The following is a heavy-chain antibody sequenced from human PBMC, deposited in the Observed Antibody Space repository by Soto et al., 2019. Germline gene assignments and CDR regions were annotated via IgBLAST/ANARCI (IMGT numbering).Heavy chain of an antibody. CDR3: AKGRPGVAAAPDY. CDR1: GFTFSDYA. Sequence: AVGSLRLSCAASGFTFSDYAMAWVRQAPGKGLEWVSSASGSGSGTYYADSVKGRFTISRDNSKNTLFLHMTNLRAGDTALYFCAKGRPGVAAAPDYWGQGTLVTVSS. CDR2: ASGSGSGT. V-gene: IGHV3-23*01. J-gene: IGHJ4*02. D-gene: IGHD2-21*01.